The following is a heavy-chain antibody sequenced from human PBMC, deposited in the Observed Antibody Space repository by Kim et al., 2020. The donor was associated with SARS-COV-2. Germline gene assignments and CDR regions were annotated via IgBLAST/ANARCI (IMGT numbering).Heavy chain of an antibody. Sequence: YADSVEGRFTISRDNSENTLYLQMSSLRAEDTALYYCARGISGGDYGMDVWGQGTTVTVSS. CDR3: ARGISGGDYGMDV. J-gene: IGHJ6*02. V-gene: IGHV3-23*01. D-gene: IGHD2-15*01.